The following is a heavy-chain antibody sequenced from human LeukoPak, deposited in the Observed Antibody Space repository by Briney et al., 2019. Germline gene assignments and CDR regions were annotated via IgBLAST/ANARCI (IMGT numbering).Heavy chain of an antibody. Sequence: GGSLRLSCAASGFTFSNYAMSWVRQAPGKGLEWVSAISNSGDITYYADSVKGRFTISRDNSKNTLYLQMNSLRAEDTAVYYCARGTPFGAYWGQGTLVTVSS. CDR2: ISNSGDIT. J-gene: IGHJ4*02. V-gene: IGHV3-23*01. CDR3: ARGTPFGAY. CDR1: GFTFSNYA. D-gene: IGHD3-3*01.